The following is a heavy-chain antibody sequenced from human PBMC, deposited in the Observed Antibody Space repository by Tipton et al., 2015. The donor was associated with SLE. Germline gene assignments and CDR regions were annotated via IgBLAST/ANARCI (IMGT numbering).Heavy chain of an antibody. Sequence: LRLSCAVYGGSFSGYYWNWIRQPPGKGLEWIGYIYYSGSTNYNPSLKRRVTISVDTSKNQFSLKLSSVTAADTAVYYCARQGPYYDILTGYYTPYWYFDLWGRGTLVTVSS. CDR2: IYYSGST. CDR1: GGSFSGYY. V-gene: IGHV4-59*01. D-gene: IGHD3-9*01. CDR3: ARQGPYYDILTGYYTPYWYFDL. J-gene: IGHJ2*01.